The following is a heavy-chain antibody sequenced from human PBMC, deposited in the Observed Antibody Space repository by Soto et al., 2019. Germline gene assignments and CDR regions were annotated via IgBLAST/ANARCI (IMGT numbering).Heavy chain of an antibody. CDR1: GGSISSYY. V-gene: IGHV4-59*01. CDR3: ARAQATMVRGVMNYGMDV. CDR2: IYYSGST. J-gene: IGHJ6*02. D-gene: IGHD3-10*01. Sequence: SETLSLTCTVSGGSISSYYWSWIRQPPGKGLEWIGYIYYSGSTNYNPSLKSRVTISVDTSKNQFSLKLSSVTAADTAVYYCARAQATMVRGVMNYGMDVWGQGTTVTVSS.